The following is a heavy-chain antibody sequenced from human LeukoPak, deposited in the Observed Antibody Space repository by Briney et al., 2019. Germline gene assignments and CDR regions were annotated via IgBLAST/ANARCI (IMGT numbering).Heavy chain of an antibody. CDR1: GYTFTSYD. CDR3: AKYKSGDYFDAGKRYYFDQ. Sequence: ASVKVSCKASGYTFTSYDINWVRQAPGQGLDWMGWMNATSGKTGQAQKFQGRITMTRDTSISTACMELSSLRPEDTAVYYCAKYKSGDYFDAGKRYYFDQWGQGTPVTVSP. D-gene: IGHD3-9*01. J-gene: IGHJ4*02. CDR2: MNATSGKT. V-gene: IGHV1-8*01.